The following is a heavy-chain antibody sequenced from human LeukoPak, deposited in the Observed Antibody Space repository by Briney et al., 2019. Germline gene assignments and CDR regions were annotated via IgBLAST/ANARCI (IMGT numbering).Heavy chain of an antibody. CDR2: IKSDGSST. CDR3: ARDPFYGDADFDY. CDR1: GFTFSNYW. J-gene: IGHJ4*02. V-gene: IGHV3-74*01. Sequence: GGSLRLSCAASGFTFSNYWMHWARQAPGKGLVWVSRIKSDGSSTTYADSVKGRFTISRDNAKNMVYLQMNSLRAEDTAVYYCARDPFYGDADFDYWGQGTLVTVSS. D-gene: IGHD4-17*01.